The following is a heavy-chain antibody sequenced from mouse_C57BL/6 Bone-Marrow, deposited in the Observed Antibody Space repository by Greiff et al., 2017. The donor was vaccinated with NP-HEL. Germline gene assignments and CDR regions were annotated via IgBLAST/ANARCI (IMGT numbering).Heavy chain of an antibody. CDR1: YFAFMASA. V-gene: IGHV1-49*01. J-gene: IGHJ1*03. D-gene: IGHD2-4*01. CDR2: FTMYSDAT. Sequence: LQQSGAELVRPGSSVKLSCKDSYFAFMASAMHWVKQRPGHGLEWIGSFTMYSDATEYSENFKGKATLTANTSSSTAYMEISSLTSEDSAVYYCARSRGDYDGYWYFDVWGTGTTVTVSS. CDR3: ARSRGDYDGYWYFDV.